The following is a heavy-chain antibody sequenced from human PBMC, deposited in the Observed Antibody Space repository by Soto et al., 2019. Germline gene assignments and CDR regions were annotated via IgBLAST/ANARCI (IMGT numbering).Heavy chain of an antibody. CDR3: ARLLRGYSYGYYFDY. CDR1: GGSISSGDYY. J-gene: IGHJ4*02. CDR2: IYYSGST. Sequence: SETLSLTCTVSGGSISSGDYYWSWIRQPPGKGLEWIGYIYYSGSTYYNPSLKSRVTISVDTSKNQFSLKLSSVTAADTAVYYCARLLRGYSYGYYFDYWGQGTLVTVSS. V-gene: IGHV4-30-4*01. D-gene: IGHD5-18*01.